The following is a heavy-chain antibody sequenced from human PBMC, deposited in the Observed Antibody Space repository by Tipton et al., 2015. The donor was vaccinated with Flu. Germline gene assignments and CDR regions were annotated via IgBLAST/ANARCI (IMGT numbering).Heavy chain of an antibody. CDR1: GSSISSRYY. D-gene: IGHD2-2*01. J-gene: IGHJ4*02. V-gene: IGHV4-38-2*02. Sequence: TLSLTCTISGSSISSRYYWGWIRQPPGRGLEWIGNIHTSAGTYYNPSLKSRVTISVDRSKNQFSLRLASVTAADTAVYYCARDPSLGMPDYFDSWGQGILVTASS. CDR2: IHTSAGT. CDR3: ARDPSLGMPDYFDS.